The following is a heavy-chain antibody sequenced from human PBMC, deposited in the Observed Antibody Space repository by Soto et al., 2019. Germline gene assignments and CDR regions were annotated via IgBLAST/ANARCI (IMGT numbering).Heavy chain of an antibody. CDR3: ARDRGNMVAIFHHYYGMDV. Sequence: ASVKVSCKASGYTFTGQYMHWGRQAPGQGLEWMCWINPDSGDTKYAQKFQGRVTMTRDTSISTVYMELSRLNSDDTAVYYCARDRGNMVAIFHHYYGMDVWGQGTTVTVSS. CDR1: GYTFTGQY. V-gene: IGHV1-2*02. CDR2: INPDSGDT. D-gene: IGHD3-3*02. J-gene: IGHJ6*02.